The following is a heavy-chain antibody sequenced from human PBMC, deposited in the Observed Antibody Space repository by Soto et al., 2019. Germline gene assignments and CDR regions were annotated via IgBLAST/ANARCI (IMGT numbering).Heavy chain of an antibody. V-gene: IGHV4-4*02. D-gene: IGHD2-2*01. Sequence: QVQLQESGPGLVKPSGTLSLTCAVSGVSISSSDWWSWVRQPPGKGLEWIGEIYDSGSTNYNPSLKSRVTISVDKSKNECSLRLSSVTAADTAVYYCARVTAPGVLYFDYWGQGTLVTVSS. CDR2: IYDSGST. J-gene: IGHJ4*02. CDR1: GVSISSSDW. CDR3: ARVTAPGVLYFDY.